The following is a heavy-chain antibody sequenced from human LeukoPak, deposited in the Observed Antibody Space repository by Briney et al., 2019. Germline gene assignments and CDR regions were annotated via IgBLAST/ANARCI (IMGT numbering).Heavy chain of an antibody. V-gene: IGHV3-21*04. CDR2: ISSGSYI. D-gene: IGHD6-6*01. J-gene: IGHJ6*02. CDR1: GFTFSTFG. Sequence: GGSLRLSCAASGFTFSTFGMIWVRQAPGKGLDWVSSISSGSYIYYADAVKARFTISRDNARNSLYLQMNSLRAEDTAVYYCAKQFRQLVAPRSYYYYGMDVWGQGTTVTVSS. CDR3: AKQFRQLVAPRSYYYYGMDV.